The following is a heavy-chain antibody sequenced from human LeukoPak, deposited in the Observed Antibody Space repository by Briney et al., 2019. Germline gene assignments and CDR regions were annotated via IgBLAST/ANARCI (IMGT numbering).Heavy chain of an antibody. D-gene: IGHD6-13*01. J-gene: IGHJ4*02. CDR2: IGTAGDT. CDR3: ARGVAAAGTPHFDY. V-gene: IGHV3-13*01. Sequence: GGSLRLSCAASGFTFSSYDMHWVRQATGKGLEWVSAIGTAGDTYYPGSVKGRLTISRENAKNSLYLQMNSLRAGDTAVYYCARGVAAAGTPHFDYWGQGTLVTVSS. CDR1: GFTFSSYD.